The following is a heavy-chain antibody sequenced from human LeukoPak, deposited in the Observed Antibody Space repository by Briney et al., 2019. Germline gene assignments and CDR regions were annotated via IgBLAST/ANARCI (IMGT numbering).Heavy chain of an antibody. CDR1: GFTFDDYA. CDR3: ATGGGYSRSWYLYFEY. Sequence: GGSLRLSCAASGFTFDDYAMHWVRQAPGKGLEWVSGISWNSGSIGYADSVKGRFTISIDNAKNSLYLQMNSLRAEDTAFYYCATGGGYSRSWYLYFEYWGEGPLVSVSS. CDR2: ISWNSGSI. J-gene: IGHJ4*02. V-gene: IGHV3-9*01. D-gene: IGHD6-13*01.